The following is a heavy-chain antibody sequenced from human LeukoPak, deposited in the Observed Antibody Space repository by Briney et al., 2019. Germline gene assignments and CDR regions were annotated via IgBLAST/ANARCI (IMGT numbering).Heavy chain of an antibody. Sequence: SETLSLTCAVYGGSFSGYYWSWIRQPPGKGLEWIEEINHSGSTNYNPSLKSRVTISVDTSKNQFSLKLSSVTAADTAVYYCASSIAVPFDPWGQGTLVTVSS. V-gene: IGHV4-34*01. CDR1: GGSFSGYY. D-gene: IGHD6-19*01. CDR2: INHSGST. CDR3: ASSIAVPFDP. J-gene: IGHJ5*02.